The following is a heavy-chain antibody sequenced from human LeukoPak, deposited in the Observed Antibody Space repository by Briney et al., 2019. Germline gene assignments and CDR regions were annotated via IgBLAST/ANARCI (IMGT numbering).Heavy chain of an antibody. Sequence: GASVKVSCKASGYTFTSYAMNWVRQAPGQGLEWMGGIIPIFGTANYAQKFQGRVTITADESTSTAYMELSSLRSEDTAVYYCARAGTTGTTDWGQGTLVTVSS. V-gene: IGHV1-69*13. CDR1: GYTFTSYA. CDR3: ARAGTTGTTD. CDR2: IIPIFGTA. J-gene: IGHJ4*02. D-gene: IGHD1-1*01.